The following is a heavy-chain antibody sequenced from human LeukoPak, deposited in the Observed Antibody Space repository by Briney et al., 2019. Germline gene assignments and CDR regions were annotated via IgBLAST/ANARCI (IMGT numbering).Heavy chain of an antibody. CDR1: GGSISSYY. Sequence: TSETLSLTCTVSGGSISSYYWSWLRQPAGKGLEWIGRIYTSGSTNYNPSLKSRVTMSVDTSKNQFSLKLSSVTAADTAVYYCAREDDSSGYYPTNFDYWGQGTLVTVSS. D-gene: IGHD3-22*01. V-gene: IGHV4-4*07. J-gene: IGHJ4*02. CDR3: AREDDSSGYYPTNFDY. CDR2: IYTSGST.